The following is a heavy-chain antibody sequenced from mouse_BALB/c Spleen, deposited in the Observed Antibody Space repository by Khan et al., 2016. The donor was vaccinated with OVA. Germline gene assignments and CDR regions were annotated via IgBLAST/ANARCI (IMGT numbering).Heavy chain of an antibody. Sequence: VQLQESGVELARPGASVKLSCKASGYTFTDYYIYWVKQRSGQGLEWIGEYSPGSGDIYYNARFKGKATLTADKSSSTAYMQLSSLTSEASTVYCCARRNYFGYTIAYWGQGTLVTVSA. CDR3: ARRNYFGYTIAY. CDR2: YSPGSGDI. CDR1: GYTFTDYY. D-gene: IGHD1-2*01. J-gene: IGHJ3*01. V-gene: IGHV1-77*01.